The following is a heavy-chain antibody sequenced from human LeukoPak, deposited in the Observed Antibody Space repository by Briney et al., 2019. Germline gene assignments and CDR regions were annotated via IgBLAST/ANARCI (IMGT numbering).Heavy chain of an antibody. J-gene: IGHJ6*02. Sequence: GGSLRLSCAASGFTFTTYWMHWVRQAPGKGLVWVSHINSDGSITSYADSVKGRFTISKDNAKNTLYLQMNSLRAEDTAVYYCARDAVDTANAVWGQGTTVTVSS. D-gene: IGHD5-18*01. V-gene: IGHV3-74*01. CDR3: ARDAVDTANAV. CDR1: GFTFTTYW. CDR2: INSDGSIT.